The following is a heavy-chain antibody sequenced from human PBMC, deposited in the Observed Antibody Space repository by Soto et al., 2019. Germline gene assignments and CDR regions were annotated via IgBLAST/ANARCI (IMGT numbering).Heavy chain of an antibody. J-gene: IGHJ5*02. D-gene: IGHD2-15*01. CDR2: TYYRSKWYN. CDR3: AMTDLDWSGGSCYAYWFAP. V-gene: IGHV6-1*01. Sequence: SQTLSLTCVISGDSVSSNSAAWNWIRQSPSRGLEWLGRTYYRSKWYNDYAVSVKSRITINPDTSKNQFSLQLNSVTPEDTAVYYCAMTDLDWSGGSCYAYWFAPWGQGTLVTVSS. CDR1: GDSVSSNSAA.